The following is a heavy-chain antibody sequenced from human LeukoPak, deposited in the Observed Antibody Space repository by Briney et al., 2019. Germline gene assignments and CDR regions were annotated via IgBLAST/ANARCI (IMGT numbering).Heavy chain of an antibody. CDR3: ARGIDTAMVTWEKDYYDSSGYHYFDY. D-gene: IGHD3-22*01. CDR2: IYPRDGST. J-gene: IGHJ4*02. V-gene: IGHV1-46*01. Sequence: ASVKVSCKASGYTFTSNYIHWVRQAPGQGLEWMGMIYPRDGSTSYAQKFQGRVTVTRDTSTSTVHMELSGLRSEDTAVYYCARGIDTAMVTWEKDYYDSSGYHYFDYWGQGTLVTVSS. CDR1: GYTFTSNY.